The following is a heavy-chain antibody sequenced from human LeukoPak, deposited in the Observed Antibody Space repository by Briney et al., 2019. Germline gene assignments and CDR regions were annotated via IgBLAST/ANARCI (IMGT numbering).Heavy chain of an antibody. Sequence: GGCLRLSCAATGFTFSSYAMHWVRQAPGKGLEWVAVISYDGSNKYYADSVKGRFTISRDNSKNTLYLQMNSLRGEDTAVYYCAKEKAIGTINYCLDAWGQGTTVTVSS. J-gene: IGHJ6*02. CDR3: AKEKAIGTINYCLDA. D-gene: IGHD2-15*01. V-gene: IGHV3-30*04. CDR1: GFTFSSYA. CDR2: ISYDGSNK.